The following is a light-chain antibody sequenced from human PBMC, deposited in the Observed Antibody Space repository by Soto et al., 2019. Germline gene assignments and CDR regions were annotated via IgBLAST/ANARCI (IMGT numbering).Light chain of an antibody. CDR2: GAS. CDR1: QTVSSN. CDR3: QQYDNWPPIT. Sequence: EIVMTQSPATLSVSPGERATLSCRASQTVSSNLAWYQQKPAQAPRLLIYGASTRATGIPARFSGSGSGTEFTLTISSLQSEDFAVYYCQQYDNWPPITFGQGTRLEIK. V-gene: IGKV3-15*01. J-gene: IGKJ5*01.